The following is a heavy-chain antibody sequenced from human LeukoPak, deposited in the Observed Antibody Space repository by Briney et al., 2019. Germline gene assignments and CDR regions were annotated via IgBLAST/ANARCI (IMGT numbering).Heavy chain of an antibody. J-gene: IGHJ4*02. D-gene: IGHD3-16*01. CDR3: ASPGEKDYYFDY. CDR1: GYTFTSYY. CDR2: INPSGGST. Sequence: SVKVSCKASGYTFTSYYMHWVRQAPGQGLEWMGIINPSGGSTSYAQKFQGRVTMTRDTSTSTVYMELSSLRSEDTAVYYCASPGEKDYYFDYWGQGTLVTVSS. V-gene: IGHV1-46*01.